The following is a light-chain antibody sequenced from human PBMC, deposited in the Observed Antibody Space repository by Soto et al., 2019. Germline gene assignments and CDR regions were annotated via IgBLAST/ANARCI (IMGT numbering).Light chain of an antibody. Sequence: DSQMTQSPSSLSASVENGVTMTCEASQGIDMFLNWFQQKPGKAPKLLIYDASNLETGVPSRFSGSGSGSDFTFTINNLQPEDIATYYCQQYVNLPLTFGQGTRLEIK. CDR1: QGIDMF. V-gene: IGKV1-33*01. CDR2: DAS. J-gene: IGKJ5*01. CDR3: QQYVNLPLT.